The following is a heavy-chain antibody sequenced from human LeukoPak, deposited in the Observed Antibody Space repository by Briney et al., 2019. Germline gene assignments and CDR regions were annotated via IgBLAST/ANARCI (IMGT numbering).Heavy chain of an antibody. CDR3: ARSPQGYFDWLTAPRPTYYYYMDV. Sequence: SEKISSEASLDTPSTYAISWVRQAPGQELEWMGGITPIFGIANYAQMFKGRVTITTGESTSTAYVEMSSLRSEDTAVYYCARSPQGYFDWLTAPRPTYYYYMDVWGKGTTVTVSS. CDR1: LDTPSTYA. CDR2: ITPIFGIA. V-gene: IGHV1-69*05. D-gene: IGHD3-9*01. J-gene: IGHJ6*03.